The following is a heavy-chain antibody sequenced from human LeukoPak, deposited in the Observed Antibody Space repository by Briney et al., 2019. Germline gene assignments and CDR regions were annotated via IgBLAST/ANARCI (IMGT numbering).Heavy chain of an antibody. CDR3: ARDVVGATTDAFDI. D-gene: IGHD1-26*01. V-gene: IGHV4-4*07. CDR1: GGSTSSNY. J-gene: IGHJ3*02. CDR2: IYTSGST. Sequence: SETLSLTCTVSGGSTSSNYWSWIRQPAGKGLESSGRIYTSGSTNYNPSLKSRVTMSVDTSKNQFSLKLSSVNAADTAVYYCARDVVGATTDAFDIWGQGTRVTVSP.